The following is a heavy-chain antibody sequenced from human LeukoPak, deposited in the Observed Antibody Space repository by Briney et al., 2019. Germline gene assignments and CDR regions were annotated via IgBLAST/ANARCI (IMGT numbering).Heavy chain of an antibody. CDR2: ISAYNGNT. CDR1: GYTFTSYG. J-gene: IGHJ4*02. D-gene: IGHD3-9*01. Sequence: ASVKVSCKASGYTFTSYGISWVRQAPGQGLEWMGWISAYNGNTNYAQKLQGRVTMTTDTSTSTAYMELRSLRSDDTAVYYCARGEGIFDWLLYFDYWGRGTLVTVSS. CDR3: ARGEGIFDWLLYFDY. V-gene: IGHV1-18*01.